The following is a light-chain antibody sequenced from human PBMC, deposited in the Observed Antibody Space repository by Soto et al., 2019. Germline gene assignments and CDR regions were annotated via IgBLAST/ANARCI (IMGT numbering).Light chain of an antibody. V-gene: IGKV1-12*01. CDR1: QDIDSW. CDR2: AAS. Sequence: DIQMTQSPSSVSASVGDRVTITCRVSQDIDSWLAWYQQKPGKAPKLLIYAASGLQSGVPSRFSGSGSGTDFTFTISSLQPEDFATYYCQQGSSFPWTFGQGTKVEIK. J-gene: IGKJ1*01. CDR3: QQGSSFPWT.